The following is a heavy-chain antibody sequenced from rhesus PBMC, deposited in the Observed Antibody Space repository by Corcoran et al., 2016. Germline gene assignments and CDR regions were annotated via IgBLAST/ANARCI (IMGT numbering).Heavy chain of an antibody. J-gene: IGHJ3*01. CDR1: GYSISSGYC. V-gene: IGHV4-99*02. D-gene: IGHD6-31*01. CDR2: ISGSSGNT. CDR3: VRDRSNGWYEAFAF. Sequence: QVQLQESGPGLVKPSETLSLTCAVSGYSISSGYCWGWIRQPPGKGREYIGDISGSSGNTYYNPSLKSRVTISKDTSKNQFSLKLSSVTAADTADYYCVRDRSNGWYEAFAFWGQGLRVTVSS.